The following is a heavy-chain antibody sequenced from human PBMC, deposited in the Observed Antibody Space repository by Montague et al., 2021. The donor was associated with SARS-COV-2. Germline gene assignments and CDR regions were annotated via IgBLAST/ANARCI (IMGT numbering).Heavy chain of an antibody. V-gene: IGHV4-34*01. CDR1: GGSFSNYY. CDR3: ARDRRPVVVPGAGPAGRAFDI. J-gene: IGHJ3*02. Sequence: SETLSLTCAISGGSFSNYYWSWIRQPPGKGLEWIGEVNQSGTTIYNPSVKSGVTISEDTSKNQFYLRSNSVTAADTAVYYCARDRRPVVVPGAGPAGRAFDIWGQGTMVTVSS. D-gene: IGHD2-2*01. CDR2: VNQSGTT.